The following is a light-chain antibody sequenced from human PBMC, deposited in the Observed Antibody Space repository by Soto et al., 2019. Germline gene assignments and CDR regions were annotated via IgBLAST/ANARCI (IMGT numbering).Light chain of an antibody. V-gene: IGKV3-20*01. CDR2: GAS. J-gene: IGKJ1*01. Sequence: DSVLTQSPGTLSLSPGERATLSCRASQSVSSNYLAWYQQKPGQAPRLLIYGASNRATGIPDRFSGSGSGTDFTLTISRLEPDDFAVYYCQQYHISPFTFGQGTKVDIK. CDR1: QSVSSNY. CDR3: QQYHISPFT.